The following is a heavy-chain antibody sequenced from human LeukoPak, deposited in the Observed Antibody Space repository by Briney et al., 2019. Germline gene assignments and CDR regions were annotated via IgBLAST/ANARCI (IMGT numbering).Heavy chain of an antibody. D-gene: IGHD1-20*01. CDR2: ISSSGSTI. J-gene: IGHJ4*02. Sequence: PGGSLRLSCAASGFTFSSYEMNWARKAPGQGLEWISYISSSGSTIYYADSVKGRFTISRDNARNSLYLQMHSLRADDTGVYYCARDRSVDNWNDLTRFDSWGQGTLVTVSS. V-gene: IGHV3-48*03. CDR3: ARDRSVDNWNDLTRFDS. CDR1: GFTFSSYE.